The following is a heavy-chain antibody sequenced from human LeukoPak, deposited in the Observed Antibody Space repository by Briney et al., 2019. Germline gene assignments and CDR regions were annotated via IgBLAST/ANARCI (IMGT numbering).Heavy chain of an antibody. J-gene: IGHJ5*02. CDR1: GYTFTGYY. CDR2: LNPNSGGT. V-gene: IGHV1-2*02. CDR3: ARDPWIQLWTTTGRGNWFDP. Sequence: GASVKVSCKASGYTFTGYYMHWVRQAPGQGLEWMGWLNPNSGGTNYAQKFQGRVTMTRDTSISTAYMELSRLRSDDTAVYYCARDPWIQLWTTTGRGNWFDPWVHGTLVTVSS. D-gene: IGHD5-18*01.